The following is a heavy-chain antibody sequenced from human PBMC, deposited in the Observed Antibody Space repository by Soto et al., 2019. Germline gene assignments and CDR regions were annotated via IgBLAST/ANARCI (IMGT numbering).Heavy chain of an antibody. CDR2: IYYSGST. V-gene: IGHV4-39*01. Sequence: SETLSLTCTVSGDSISSGDYYWSWIRQPPGKGLEWIGLIYYSGSTYYNPTLKSRLIISVDTSKSQFSLKLSSVTAADTAVYYCARHTPAISISDHWGQGTLVTVSS. CDR3: ARHTPAISISDH. CDR1: GDSISSGDYY. J-gene: IGHJ4*02. D-gene: IGHD2-15*01.